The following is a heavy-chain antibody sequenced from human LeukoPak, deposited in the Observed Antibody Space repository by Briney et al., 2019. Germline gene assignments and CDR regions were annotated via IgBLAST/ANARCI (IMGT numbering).Heavy chain of an antibody. J-gene: IGHJ4*02. D-gene: IGHD6-19*01. V-gene: IGHV4-4*07. CDR2: IYASGST. CDR1: GDPISNYF. CDR3: AGQTSVAGLGY. Sequence: SESLSLTCTVSGDPISNYFWSWIRQPAGKGLEWIGRIYASGSTSYNPSLKSRVTMSVDTSKNYFSLNLSSVTAADTAVYYCAGQTSVAGLGYWGQGTLVTVSS.